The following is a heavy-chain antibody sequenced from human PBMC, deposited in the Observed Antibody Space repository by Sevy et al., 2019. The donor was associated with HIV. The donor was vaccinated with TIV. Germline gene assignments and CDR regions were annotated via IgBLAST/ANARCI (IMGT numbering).Heavy chain of an antibody. Sequence: EGSLRLSCAASGFSFSSYEMNWVRQAPGKGLEWVSFITSSGSTKHYSDSVRGRFTIPRDNAKYSRSLQMNSLRAEDTAIYYCARDLPPSATTVAHFDYWGQGTLVTVSS. CDR2: ITSSGSTK. CDR1: GFSFSSYE. D-gene: IGHD4-17*01. V-gene: IGHV3-48*03. J-gene: IGHJ4*02. CDR3: ARDLPPSATTVAHFDY.